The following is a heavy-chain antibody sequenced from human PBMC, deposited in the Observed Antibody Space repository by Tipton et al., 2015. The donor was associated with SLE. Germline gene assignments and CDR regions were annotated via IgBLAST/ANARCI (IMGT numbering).Heavy chain of an antibody. CDR2: IKQDGSER. D-gene: IGHD6-19*01. Sequence: SLRLSCVASGFTFSLYGMHWVRQAPGKGLEWVANIKQDGSERYYVDSVKGRFTISRDNAKNSLYLQINSLRVEDTAVYYCAGGSGWLVADWGQGTLVTVSS. V-gene: IGHV3-7*05. CDR3: AGGSGWLVAD. J-gene: IGHJ4*02. CDR1: GFTFSLYG.